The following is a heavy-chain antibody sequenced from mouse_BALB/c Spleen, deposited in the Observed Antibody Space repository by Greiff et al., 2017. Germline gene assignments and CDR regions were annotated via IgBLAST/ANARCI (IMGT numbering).Heavy chain of an antibody. CDR3: ARKGTNWDWFAY. CDR2: IWSGGST. CDR1: GFSLTSYG. D-gene: IGHD4-1*01. Sequence: QVQLKESGPGLVQPSQSLSITCTVSGFSLTSYGVHWVRQSPGKGLEWLGVIWSGGSTDYNAAFISRLSISKDNSKSQDFFKMNSLQANDTAIYYCARKGTNWDWFAYWGQGTLVTVSA. V-gene: IGHV2-2*02. J-gene: IGHJ3*01.